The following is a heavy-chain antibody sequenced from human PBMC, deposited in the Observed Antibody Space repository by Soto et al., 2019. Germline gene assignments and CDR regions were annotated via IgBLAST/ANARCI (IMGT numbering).Heavy chain of an antibody. Sequence: GESLKISCKGSGYSFTSYWVGWVRQMPGKGLEWMGIIYPGDSDTRYSPSFQGQATISADKSISTAYLQWSSLKASDTAMYYCARVGQLVDYYYYYGMDVWGQGTTVTVSS. CDR1: GYSFTSYW. J-gene: IGHJ6*02. CDR2: IYPGDSDT. V-gene: IGHV5-51*01. CDR3: ARVGQLVDYYYYYGMDV. D-gene: IGHD6-13*01.